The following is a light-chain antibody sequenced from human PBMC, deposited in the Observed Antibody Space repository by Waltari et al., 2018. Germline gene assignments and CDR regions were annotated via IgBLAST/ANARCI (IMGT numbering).Light chain of an antibody. CDR2: YVN. Sequence: QSALTQPASVSGSPGQSIAISCTGTRSDVGGYNYVSWYQQHPGKAPKLIIYYVNGRPAGVSYRFSASKSGNTASLTISGLQAEDEADYYCSSYTTSYTWVFGGGTKLTVL. V-gene: IGLV2-14*03. CDR1: RSDVGGYNY. CDR3: SSYTTSYTWV. J-gene: IGLJ3*02.